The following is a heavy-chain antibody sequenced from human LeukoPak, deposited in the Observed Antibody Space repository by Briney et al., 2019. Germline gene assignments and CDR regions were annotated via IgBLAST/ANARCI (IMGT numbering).Heavy chain of an antibody. V-gene: IGHV4-31*03. CDR1: GGSISSGGYY. CDR2: IYYSGST. J-gene: IGHJ4*02. CDR3: ARDSLKSSGWLLY. D-gene: IGHD6-19*01. Sequence: PSQTLSLTCTVSGGSISSGGYYWSWIRQHPGKGLEWIGYIYYSGSTYYNPSLKSRVTISVDTSKNQFSLKLSSVTAADTAVYYCARDSLKSSGWLLYWGQGTLVTVSS.